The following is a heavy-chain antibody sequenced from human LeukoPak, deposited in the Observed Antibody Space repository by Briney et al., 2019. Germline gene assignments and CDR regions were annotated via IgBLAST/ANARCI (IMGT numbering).Heavy chain of an antibody. CDR3: ASVLGHHNFDY. CDR2: IIPILGIA. Sequence: SVKVSCKASGGTFSSYAISWVRQAPGQGLEWMGRIIPILGIANYAQKFQGRVTITADKSTSTAYMELSSLRSEDTAVYYCASVLGHHNFDYWGQGTLVTVSS. CDR1: GGTFSSYA. J-gene: IGHJ4*02. V-gene: IGHV1-69*04. D-gene: IGHD1-14*01.